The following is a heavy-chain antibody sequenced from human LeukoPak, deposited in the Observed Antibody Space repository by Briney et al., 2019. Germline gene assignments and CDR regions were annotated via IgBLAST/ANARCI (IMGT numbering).Heavy chain of an antibody. CDR3: VLFNYRGNSGDF. V-gene: IGHV3-30*01. CDR2: ISFNENDK. CDR1: GFTFRSYA. J-gene: IGHJ4*02. Sequence: GGSLRLSCEAAGFTFRSYAMHWVRQAPGKGLEWIAVISFNENDKYYGDPVKGRFTLSRDNSKNTVFLQTNSLRAEDTAVYYCVLFNYRGNSGDFWGQGTLVTVSS. D-gene: IGHD4-23*01.